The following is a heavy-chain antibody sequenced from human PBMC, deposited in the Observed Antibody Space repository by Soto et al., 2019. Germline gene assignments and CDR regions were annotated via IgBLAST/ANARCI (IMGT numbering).Heavy chain of an antibody. Sequence: QVQLVQSGAEVKKSGASVMVSCKASGYTFTGYYIHXVRQAPGQGLEWMGWINPNNGGTNYVQKFQGRVTMTRDTSISTAYMELRRLTSDDTAVYYCARDLPIVGTTTWDYWGQGTLVTVSS. D-gene: IGHD1-26*01. J-gene: IGHJ4*02. V-gene: IGHV1-2*02. CDR3: ARDLPIVGTTTWDY. CDR2: INPNNGGT. CDR1: GYTFTGYY.